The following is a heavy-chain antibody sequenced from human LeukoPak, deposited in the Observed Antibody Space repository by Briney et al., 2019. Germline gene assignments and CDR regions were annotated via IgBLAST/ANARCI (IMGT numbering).Heavy chain of an antibody. V-gene: IGHV3-64D*06. Sequence: GGSLRLSCSAPGFTFSSYAMHWVRQAPGKGLEYVSAISSNGGSTYYADSVKGRFTIPRDNSKNTLYLQMSSLRAEDTAVYYCVKDWYYYDSSGYLEHWGQGTLVTVSS. CDR2: ISSNGGST. D-gene: IGHD3-22*01. J-gene: IGHJ1*01. CDR3: VKDWYYYDSSGYLEH. CDR1: GFTFSSYA.